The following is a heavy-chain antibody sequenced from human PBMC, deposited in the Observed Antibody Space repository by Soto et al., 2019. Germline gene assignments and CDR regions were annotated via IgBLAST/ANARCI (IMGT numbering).Heavy chain of an antibody. D-gene: IGHD3-10*01. Sequence: QVQLVQSGAEVKKPGSSVKVSCKASGGTFSSYTISWLRQAPGQGLEWMGRIIPILGIANYAQKFQGRVTITADKSTSTAYMELSSLRSEDTAVYYCASAIPYGSGLNWFDPWGQGTLVTVSS. V-gene: IGHV1-69*02. CDR2: IIPILGIA. CDR3: ASAIPYGSGLNWFDP. CDR1: GGTFSSYT. J-gene: IGHJ5*02.